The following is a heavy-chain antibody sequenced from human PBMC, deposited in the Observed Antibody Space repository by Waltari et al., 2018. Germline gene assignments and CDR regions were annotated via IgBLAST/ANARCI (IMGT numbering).Heavy chain of an antibody. Sequence: QVQLVESGGGVVQPGRSLRLSCAASGFTFSRYGLPWARQATGKGREGVAVIWDDGSKKYYADAVKGRFTISRDNSKNTLYLQMNSLRAEDTAVYYCARADSNSNYFDYWGQGTLVTVSS. CDR2: IWDDGSKK. J-gene: IGHJ4*02. CDR3: ARADSNSNYFDY. V-gene: IGHV3-33*01. CDR1: GFTFSRYG. D-gene: IGHD4-4*01.